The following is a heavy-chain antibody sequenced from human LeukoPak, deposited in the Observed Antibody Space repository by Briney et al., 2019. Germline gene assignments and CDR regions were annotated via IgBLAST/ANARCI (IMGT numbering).Heavy chain of an antibody. CDR3: ARDPGAFPYFFDC. CDR1: GFTFNNYA. J-gene: IGHJ4*02. D-gene: IGHD4/OR15-4a*01. CDR2: ISGDGVSP. V-gene: IGHV3-23*01. Sequence: GGSLRLSCSASGFTFNNYALTWVRQTPGKGLECVSAISGDGVSPYYADSVRGRFTISRDNSKNTLYLQMNSLRVEDTAVYFCARDPGAFPYFFDCWGQGTLVTVSS.